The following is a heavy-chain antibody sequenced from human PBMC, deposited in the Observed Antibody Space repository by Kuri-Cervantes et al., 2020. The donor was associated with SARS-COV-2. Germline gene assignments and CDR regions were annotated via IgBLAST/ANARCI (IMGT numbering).Heavy chain of an antibody. D-gene: IGHD2-8*01. V-gene: IGHV4-39*01. J-gene: IGHJ4*03. CDR2: IYYSGST. CDR1: GGSISNSSYY. CDR3: ASLLGFCTNAACYRYFDY. Sequence: GSLRLSCTVSGGSISNSSYYWGWIRQPPGKGLEWIGTIYYSGSTDSDPSLKSRVTISVDTSRNEFPLKLSSVTDADTAIYYCASLLGFCTNAACYRYFDYWGQGTLVTVSS.